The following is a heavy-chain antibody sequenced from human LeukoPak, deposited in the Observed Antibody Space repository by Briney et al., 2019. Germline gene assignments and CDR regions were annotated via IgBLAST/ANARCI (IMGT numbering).Heavy chain of an antibody. Sequence: GGSLRLSCAASGFTFDDYGMSWVRHAPGKGLECVSGINWNGGSTGYADSVKGRFTISRDNAKNSLYLQINSLRAEDTALYYCARVGPVRTYFDYWGQGTLVTVSS. D-gene: IGHD3/OR15-3a*01. CDR3: ARVGPVRTYFDY. V-gene: IGHV3-20*04. CDR2: INWNGGST. J-gene: IGHJ4*02. CDR1: GFTFDDYG.